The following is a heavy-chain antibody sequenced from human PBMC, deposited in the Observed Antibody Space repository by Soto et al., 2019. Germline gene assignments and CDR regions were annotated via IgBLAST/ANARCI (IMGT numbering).Heavy chain of an antibody. CDR3: TTGELYYDFWSGYYTVPYYFDY. CDR2: IKSKTDGGTT. J-gene: IGHJ4*02. CDR1: GFTFSNAW. Sequence: SLRLSCAASGFTFSNAWMNWVRQAPGKGLEWVGRIKSKTDGGTTDYAAPVKGRFTISRDDSKNTLYLQMNSLKTEDTAVYYCTTGELYYDFWSGYYTVPYYFDYWGQGTLVTVSS. D-gene: IGHD3-3*01. V-gene: IGHV3-15*07.